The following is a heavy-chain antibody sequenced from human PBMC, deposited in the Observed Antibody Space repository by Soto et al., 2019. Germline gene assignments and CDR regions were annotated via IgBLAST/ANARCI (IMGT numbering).Heavy chain of an antibody. CDR2: ISYDGSNK. Sequence: QVQLVESGGGVVQPGRSLRLSCAASRFTFSGYGMHWVRQAPCKGLEWVAVISYDGSNKFYADSVKGRFTISRDNSKNTLYLQMNSLRAEDTAVYYCVNGGRAYCGGDCRYYFDYWGQGTLVTVSS. CDR3: VNGGRAYCGGDCRYYFDY. CDR1: RFTFSGYG. V-gene: IGHV3-30*18. D-gene: IGHD2-21*02. J-gene: IGHJ4*02.